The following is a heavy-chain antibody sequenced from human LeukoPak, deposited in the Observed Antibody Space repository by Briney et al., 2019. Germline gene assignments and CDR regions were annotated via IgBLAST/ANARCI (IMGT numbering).Heavy chain of an antibody. CDR1: GFTFSNYW. CDR2: INSDGINT. V-gene: IGHV3-74*01. CDR3: ARDRRYGYYFDY. Sequence: PGGSLRLSCAASGFTFSNYWMHWVRQAPGKGLVWVSRINSDGINTSYADSVKGRFTISRDNAKNTLNLQMNSLRAEDTAVYYCARDRRYGYYFDYWGQGILVTVSS. J-gene: IGHJ4*02. D-gene: IGHD5-18*01.